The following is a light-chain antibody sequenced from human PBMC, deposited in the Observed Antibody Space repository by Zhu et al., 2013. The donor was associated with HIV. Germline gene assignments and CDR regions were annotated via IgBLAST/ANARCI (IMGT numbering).Light chain of an antibody. CDR3: SSYAGSSTFYV. CDR1: NSDIGSYNL. Sequence: QSALTQPASVSGSPGQSITITCSGSNSDIGSYNLVSWYRQSPGEAPKLIIFEVNKRPSGVSDRFSGSKSGNTASLTISGLQAEDEADYYCSSYAGSSTFYVFGTGTKVTVL. V-gene: IGLV2-23*02. J-gene: IGLJ1*01. CDR2: EVN.